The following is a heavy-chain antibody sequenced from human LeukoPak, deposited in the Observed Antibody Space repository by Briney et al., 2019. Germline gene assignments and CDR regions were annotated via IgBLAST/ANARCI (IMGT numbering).Heavy chain of an antibody. J-gene: IGHJ5*02. V-gene: IGHV4-34*01. CDR1: GGSFSGYY. D-gene: IGHD3-3*01. CDR2: INHSGST. Sequence: SETLSLTCAAYGGSFSGYYWSWIRQPPGKGLEWIGEINHSGSTNYNPSLKSRVTISVDTSKNQFSLKLSSVTAADTAVYYCARLSTLRFLEWLSYNWFDPWGQGTLVTVSS. CDR3: ARLSTLRFLEWLSYNWFDP.